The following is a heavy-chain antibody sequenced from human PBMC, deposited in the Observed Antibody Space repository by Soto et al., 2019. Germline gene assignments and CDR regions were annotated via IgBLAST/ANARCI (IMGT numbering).Heavy chain of an antibody. V-gene: IGHV3-15*01. J-gene: IGHJ6*03. CDR1: GFTFSNAW. Sequence: GGSLRLSCAASGFTFSNAWMSWVRQAPGKGLEWVGRIKSKTDGGTTDYAAPVKGRFTISRDDSKNTLYLQMNSLKTEDTAVYYCTTGAHERGLRFYYYYYMDVWGKGTTVTVSS. D-gene: IGHD5-12*01. CDR3: TTGAHERGLRFYYYYYMDV. CDR2: IKSKTDGGTT.